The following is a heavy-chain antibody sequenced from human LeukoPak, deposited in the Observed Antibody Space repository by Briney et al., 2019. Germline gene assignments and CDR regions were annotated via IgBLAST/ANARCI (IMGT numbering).Heavy chain of an antibody. J-gene: IGHJ5*01. Sequence: GGTLRLSCAASGFTFSSYAMSWVRQAPGKGLEWVSAISGSGDFAYYADSVKGRFTISRDNSKNTLYMQMNSLRAEDTAVYFCAKDDAWIRFASWGQGILVTVSS. V-gene: IGHV3-23*01. CDR3: AKDDAWIRFAS. CDR2: ISGSGDFA. D-gene: IGHD5-12*01. CDR1: GFTFSSYA.